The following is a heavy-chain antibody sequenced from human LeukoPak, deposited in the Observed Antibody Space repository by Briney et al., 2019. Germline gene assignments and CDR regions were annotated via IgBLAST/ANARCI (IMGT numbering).Heavy chain of an antibody. J-gene: IGHJ4*02. Sequence: SETLSFTCTVSGGSVSSYYLSWIRQPPGKGLEWIGYLYYSGSTNYNPSLKSRATMSVDTSKNQLSLKLSSVTAADTAVYYCARRVSGYPYYFDYWGQGILVTVSS. CDR3: ARRVSGYPYYFDY. CDR2: LYYSGST. V-gene: IGHV4-59*02. D-gene: IGHD3-3*01. CDR1: GGSVSSYY.